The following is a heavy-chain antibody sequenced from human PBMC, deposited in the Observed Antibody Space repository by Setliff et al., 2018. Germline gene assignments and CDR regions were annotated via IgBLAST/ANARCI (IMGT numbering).Heavy chain of an antibody. CDR2: IGHSDMP. CDR3: ARHGGWYFDL. Sequence: SETLSLTCTVYGGSFTGYYWSWFRQVPRKGLEWIAGIGHSDMPHYNPSLKSRVTISADTSKSEFSLRLNSVTAADSAVYYCARHGGWYFDLWGRGTLVTVSS. J-gene: IGHJ2*01. V-gene: IGHV4-34*01. CDR1: GGSFTGYY. D-gene: IGHD4-17*01.